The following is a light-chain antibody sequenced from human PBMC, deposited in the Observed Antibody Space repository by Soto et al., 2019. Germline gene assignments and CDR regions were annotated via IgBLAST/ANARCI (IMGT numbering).Light chain of an antibody. CDR1: SSDVGGYNH. CDR3: SSYTSSSTLLYV. V-gene: IGLV2-14*03. CDR2: DVD. Sequence: QSALIQPASVSGSPGQSITISCTGSSSDVGGYNHVSWYQQLPGKAPKLMIYDVDNRPSGVSNRFSGPKSGNTASLTISGLQAEDEADYYCSSYTSSSTLLYVFGSGTKLTVL. J-gene: IGLJ1*01.